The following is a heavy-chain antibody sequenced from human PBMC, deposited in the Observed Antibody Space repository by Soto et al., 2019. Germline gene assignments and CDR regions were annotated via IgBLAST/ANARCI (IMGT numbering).Heavy chain of an antibody. CDR2: IKQDGSEK. Sequence: EVQLVESGGGLVQPGGSLRLSCAASGFTFSSYWMSWVRQAPGKGLEWVANIKQDGSEKYYVDSVKGRFTISRDNDKNSLYLQMNSLRGQDTALYYCARDVGYCSSTSCYFHYYYYYMDVWGKGTTVTVSS. CDR1: GFTFSSYW. V-gene: IGHV3-7*01. D-gene: IGHD2-2*01. J-gene: IGHJ6*03. CDR3: ARDVGYCSSTSCYFHYYYYYMDV.